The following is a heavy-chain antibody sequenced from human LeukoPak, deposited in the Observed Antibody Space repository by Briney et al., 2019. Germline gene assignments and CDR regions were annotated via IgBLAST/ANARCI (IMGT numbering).Heavy chain of an antibody. CDR1: GFTFNSYS. CDR2: ISSGSSYI. Sequence: PGGSLRLSCAASGFTFNSYSMNWVRQAPGKGLEWVSSISSGSSYIYYADSVKGRFTISRDNAKSSLYLLMNSLGAEDTAVYYCASFIDYWGQGTLVTVSS. V-gene: IGHV3-21*01. J-gene: IGHJ4*02. CDR3: ASFIDY.